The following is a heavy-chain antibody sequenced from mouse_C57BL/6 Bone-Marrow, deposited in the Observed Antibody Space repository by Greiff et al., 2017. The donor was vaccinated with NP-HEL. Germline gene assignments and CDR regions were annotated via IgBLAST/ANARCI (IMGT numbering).Heavy chain of an antibody. D-gene: IGHD1-1*01. CDR1: GFTFSNYW. V-gene: IGHV6-3*01. CDR3: TLYDGSRRSCLYYFDY. J-gene: IGHJ2*01. CDR2: IRLKSDNYET. Sequence: EVKLVESGGGLVQPGGSMKLSCVASGFTFSNYWMNWVRQSPETGLAWVAQIRLKSDNYETHHALSVQGRFTISRADSKSSVYLEMNNLRAEDTVIYYCTLYDGSRRSCLYYFDYWGQGTTLTVSS.